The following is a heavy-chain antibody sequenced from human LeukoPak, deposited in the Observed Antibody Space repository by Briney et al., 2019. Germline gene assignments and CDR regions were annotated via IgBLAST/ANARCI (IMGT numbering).Heavy chain of an antibody. J-gene: IGHJ4*02. CDR1: GFTVSSNY. CDR3: ARWAAATDY. CDR2: IYSGGST. V-gene: IGHV3-66*01. D-gene: IGHD2-2*01. Sequence: AGGSLRLSCAASGFTVSSNYISWVRQAPGKGLEWVSVIYSGGSTYCADSVKGRFTISRDNSKNTLYLQMNSLRAEDTAVYYCARWAAATDYWGQGTLVTVSS.